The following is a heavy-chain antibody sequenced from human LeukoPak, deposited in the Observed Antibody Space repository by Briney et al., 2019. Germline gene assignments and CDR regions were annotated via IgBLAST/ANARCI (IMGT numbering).Heavy chain of an antibody. V-gene: IGHV3-66*01. CDR2: IYSGGST. Sequence: GGSLRLSCAASGFTFSSYAMSWVRQAPGKGLEWVSVIYSGGSTYYADSVKGRFTISRDNSKNTLYLQMNSLRAEDTAVYYCARGGGPYCSGGSCYVAGWGQGTLVTVSS. CDR1: GFTFSSYA. D-gene: IGHD2-15*01. J-gene: IGHJ4*02. CDR3: ARGGGPYCSGGSCYVAG.